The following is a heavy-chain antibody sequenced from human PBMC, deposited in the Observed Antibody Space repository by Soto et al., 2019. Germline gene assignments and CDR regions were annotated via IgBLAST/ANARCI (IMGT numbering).Heavy chain of an antibody. CDR2: IYNDGTYS. CDR3: TRGPRPISTGTGAY. V-gene: IGHV3-74*01. J-gene: IGHJ4*02. CDR1: GFIFKMYW. Sequence: GGSLRLSCAASGFIFKMYWMHWVRQSPGKGLVWISRIYNDGTYSDYADSVRGRFTISRDNVNDTLYLQMNHLRAEDSGLYYCTRGPRPISTGTGAYWGQGTQVTVS. D-gene: IGHD3-10*01.